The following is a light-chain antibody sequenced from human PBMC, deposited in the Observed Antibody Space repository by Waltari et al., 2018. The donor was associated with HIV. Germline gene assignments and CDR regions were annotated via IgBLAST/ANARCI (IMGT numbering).Light chain of an antibody. CDR1: NIGGKS. CDR3: QVWDIHSDHVL. V-gene: IGLV3-21*02. CDR2: DDS. Sequence: SYVLTQPPSVSVAPGQTARITCAGSNIGGKSVHWHQQKPGQAPVPVVYDDSARPSGIPERFSGSNSGNTATLTISRVEAGDEADYYCQVWDIHSDHVLFGGGTKLTVL. J-gene: IGLJ2*01.